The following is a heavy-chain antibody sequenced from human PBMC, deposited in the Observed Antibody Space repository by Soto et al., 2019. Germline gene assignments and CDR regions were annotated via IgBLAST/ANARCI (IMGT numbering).Heavy chain of an antibody. CDR1: GGSISSYY. J-gene: IGHJ6*02. V-gene: IGHV4-4*07. CDR2: IYTSGST. CDR3: ARDPWNYGSGSYFHYYYYGMDV. Sequence: QVQLQESGPGLVKPSETLSLTCTVSGGSISSYYWSWIRQPAGKGLEWIGRIYTSGSTNYNPSLKSRVTMSVDTSKNQFSLKLSSVTAADTAVYYCARDPWNYGSGSYFHYYYYGMDVWGQGTTVTVSS. D-gene: IGHD3-10*01.